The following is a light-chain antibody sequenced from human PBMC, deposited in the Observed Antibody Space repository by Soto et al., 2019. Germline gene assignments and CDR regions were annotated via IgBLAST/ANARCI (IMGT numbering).Light chain of an antibody. J-gene: IGKJ4*01. CDR2: KAS. V-gene: IGKV1-5*03. Sequence: DIQMTQSPSTLSASVGDRVTITCRASQRISSYLNWYQQKPGKAPKLLIYKASSLESGVPSRFSGSGSGTEFTLTISSLQPDDFATYYCQQYNNYPLTFGGGTKVDI. CDR3: QQYNNYPLT. CDR1: QRISSY.